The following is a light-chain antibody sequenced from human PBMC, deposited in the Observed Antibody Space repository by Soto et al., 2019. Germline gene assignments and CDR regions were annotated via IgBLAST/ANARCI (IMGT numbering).Light chain of an antibody. Sequence: QSVLTQPPSASGSPGQSVAISCTGTSSDVGSYNLVSWYQQHPGKAPKFMIYEGSKRPSGVSNRFSGSKSGNTASLTISGLQAEDEADYYCCSYAGSSTYVFGTGTKVTVL. V-gene: IGLV2-23*01. CDR1: SSDVGSYNL. CDR2: EGS. J-gene: IGLJ1*01. CDR3: CSYAGSSTYV.